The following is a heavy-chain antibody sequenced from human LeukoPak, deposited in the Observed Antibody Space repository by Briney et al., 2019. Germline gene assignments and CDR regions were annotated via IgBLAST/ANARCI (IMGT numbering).Heavy chain of an antibody. J-gene: IGHJ5*02. CDR2: IYPGASDT. Sequence: SGESLKISCKGSGYIFTSYWSGWVRQMPGKGLELMGIIYPGASDTRYSPSFQGQVTISADTSISTAYLQWSSLKASDTAMYYCARHEALRAVWVDPWGQGTLVTVSS. V-gene: IGHV5-51*01. CDR3: ARHEALRAVWVDP. CDR1: GYIFTSYW. D-gene: IGHD5-12*01.